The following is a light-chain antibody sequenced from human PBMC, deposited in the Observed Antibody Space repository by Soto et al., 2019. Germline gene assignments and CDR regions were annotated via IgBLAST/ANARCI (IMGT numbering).Light chain of an antibody. CDR3: QQRSNWPPWT. V-gene: IGKV3-11*01. J-gene: IGKJ1*01. CDR2: SAS. CDR1: QSISGTY. Sequence: DTVLTQSPGTLSLTSGERATLSCRASQSISGTYLAWYQQKPGQAPRLLIYSASTRATGIPDRFSGSGSGTDFTLTISSLEPEDFAVYYCQQRSNWPPWTFGQGTKVDIK.